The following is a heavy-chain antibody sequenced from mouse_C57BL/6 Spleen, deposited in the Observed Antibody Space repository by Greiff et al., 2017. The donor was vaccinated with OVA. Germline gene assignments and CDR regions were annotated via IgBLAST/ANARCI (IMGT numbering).Heavy chain of an antibody. CDR2: IHPNSGST. CDR3: ARSPSYDYEGWFAY. D-gene: IGHD2-4*01. J-gene: IGHJ3*01. Sequence: QVQLQQPGAELVKPGASVKLSCKASGYTFTSYWMHWVKQRPGQGLEWIGMIHPNSGSTNYNEKFKSKATLTVDKSSSTAYMQLSSLTSEDSAVYYCARSPSYDYEGWFAYWGQGTLVTVSA. V-gene: IGHV1-64*01. CDR1: GYTFTSYW.